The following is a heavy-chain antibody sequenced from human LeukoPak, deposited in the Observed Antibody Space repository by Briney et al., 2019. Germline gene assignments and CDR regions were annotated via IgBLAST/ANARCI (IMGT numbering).Heavy chain of an antibody. J-gene: IGHJ6*02. V-gene: IGHV1-46*01. CDR2: INPSAGST. CDR3: ARDFQGYYYYGMDV. Sequence: ASVKVSCKASGYTFTSYYVHWVRRAPGQGLDWVGIINPSAGSTTYAQKFQGRVTMTRDTSTSTVYMELSSLRSEDTAVYYCARDFQGYYYYGMDVWGQGTTVTVS. CDR1: GYTFTSYY.